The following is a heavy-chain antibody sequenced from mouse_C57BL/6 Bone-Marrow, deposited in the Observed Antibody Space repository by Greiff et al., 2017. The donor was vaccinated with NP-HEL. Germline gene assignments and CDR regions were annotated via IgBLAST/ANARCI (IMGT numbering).Heavy chain of an antibody. V-gene: IGHV1-63*01. Sequence: QVQLQQSGAELVRPGTSVKMSCKASGYTFTNYWIGWAKQRPGNGLEWIGDIYPGGGYTKYNEKFKGKATLTADKSSSTAYMQFSSLTSEDSAIYYCARLYYGSSLDYWGQGTTLTVSS. CDR2: IYPGGGYT. D-gene: IGHD1-1*01. CDR1: GYTFTNYW. CDR3: ARLYYGSSLDY. J-gene: IGHJ2*01.